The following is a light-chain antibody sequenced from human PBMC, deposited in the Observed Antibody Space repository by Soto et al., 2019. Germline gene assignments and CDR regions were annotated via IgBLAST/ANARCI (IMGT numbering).Light chain of an antibody. CDR2: EDN. CDR1: SCSIASNY. J-gene: IGLJ3*02. V-gene: IGLV6-57*01. Sequence: NFMLTQPHSVSKSPGTTVTISCNRSSCSIASNYVQWYQQRPGSSPTTVIYEDNQRPSGVPDRFSGSIDSSSNSASLTISGLKTEDEADYYCQSYDSSNRGWVFGGGTNLT. CDR3: QSYDSSNRGWV.